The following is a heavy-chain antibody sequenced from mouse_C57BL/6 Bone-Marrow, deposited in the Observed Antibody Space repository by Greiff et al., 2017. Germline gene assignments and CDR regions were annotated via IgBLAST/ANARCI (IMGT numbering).Heavy chain of an antibody. V-gene: IGHV1-69*01. CDR1: GYTFTSYW. D-gene: IGHD1-1*01. Sequence: VQLQQPGAELVMPGASVKLSCKASGYTFTSYWMHWVKQRPGQGLEWIGEIDPSDSYTNYNQKFKGKSPLTVDKSSSTAYMQLSSLTSEDSAVYYCARSVTTVPYYYAMDYWGQGTSVTVSS. CDR3: ARSVTTVPYYYAMDY. J-gene: IGHJ4*01. CDR2: IDPSDSYT.